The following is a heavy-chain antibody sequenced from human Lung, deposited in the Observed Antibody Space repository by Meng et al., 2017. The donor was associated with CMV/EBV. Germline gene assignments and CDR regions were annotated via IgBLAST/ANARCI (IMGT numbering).Heavy chain of an antibody. D-gene: IGHD6-13*01. V-gene: IGHV3-30-3*01. CDR2: ISYDGSNK. J-gene: IGHJ5*02. CDR1: GFTFSSYA. CDR3: ARPQNPNEYSSSWYWFAP. Sequence: GGSLRLSCAASGFTFSSYAMHWVRQAPGKGLEWVAVISYDGSNKYYADSVKGRFTISRDNSKNTLYLQMNSLRAEDTAVYYCARPQNPNEYSSSWYWFAPWGPGNLV.